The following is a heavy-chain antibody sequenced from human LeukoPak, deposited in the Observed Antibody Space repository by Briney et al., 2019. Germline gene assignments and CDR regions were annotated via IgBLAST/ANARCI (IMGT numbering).Heavy chain of an antibody. Sequence: GGSLRLSRAASGLTLSSNYMTWVRQAPGKGLEWVSVIYSGGSTYYADSVKGRFTISRDNSKNTLYLQMNSLRAGDTAVYYCARGTSSGYFQLYFDYWGQGTLVTVSS. CDR1: GLTLSSNY. J-gene: IGHJ4*02. CDR3: ARGTSSGYFQLYFDY. D-gene: IGHD3-22*01. CDR2: IYSGGST. V-gene: IGHV3-53*01.